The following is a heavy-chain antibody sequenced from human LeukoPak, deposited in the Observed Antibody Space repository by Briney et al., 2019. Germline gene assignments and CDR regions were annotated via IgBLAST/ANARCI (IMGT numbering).Heavy chain of an antibody. J-gene: IGHJ4*02. V-gene: IGHV3-53*01. CDR1: GVTVSSNY. D-gene: IGHD6-13*01. CDR2: IYSGGST. Sequence: PGGSLRLSCAASGVTVSSNYMSWVRQAPGKGLEWVSVIYSGGSTYYADSVKGRSTISRDNSKNTLYLQMNSLRAEDTAVYYCARDLGAALDYWGQGTLVTVSS. CDR3: ARDLGAALDY.